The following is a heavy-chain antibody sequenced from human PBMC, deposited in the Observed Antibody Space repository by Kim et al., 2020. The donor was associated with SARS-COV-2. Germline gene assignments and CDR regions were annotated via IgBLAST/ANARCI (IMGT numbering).Heavy chain of an antibody. CDR2: ISYDGSNK. J-gene: IGHJ4*02. CDR1: GFTFSSYG. CDR3: AKDLPHLLRYFVWLLYGHFVY. V-gene: IGHV3-30*18. Sequence: GGSLRLSCAASGFTFSSYGMHWVRQAPGKGLEWVAVISYDGSNKYYADSVKGRFTISRDNSKNTLYLQMNSLRAEDTAVYYCAKDLPHLLRYFVWLLYGHFVYWGQGTLGTVSS. D-gene: IGHD3-9*01.